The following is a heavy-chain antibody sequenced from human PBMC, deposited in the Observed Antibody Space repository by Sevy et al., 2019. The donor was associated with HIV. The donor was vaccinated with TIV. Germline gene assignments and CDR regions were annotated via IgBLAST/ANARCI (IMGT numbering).Heavy chain of an antibody. CDR3: ASDISGSSSGPDHEYYYYYYGMDV. D-gene: IGHD6-6*01. CDR2: ISSSSSTI. J-gene: IGHJ6*02. CDR1: GFTFSSYS. Sequence: GGSLRLSCAASGFTFSSYSMNWVRQAPGKGLEWVSYISSSSSTIYYADSVKGRFTISRDNAKNSLYLQMNSLRDEDTAVYYWASDISGSSSGPDHEYYYYYYGMDVWGQGTTVTVSS. V-gene: IGHV3-48*02.